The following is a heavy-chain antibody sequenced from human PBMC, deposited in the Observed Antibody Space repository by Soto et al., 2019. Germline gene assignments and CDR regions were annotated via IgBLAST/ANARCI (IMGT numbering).Heavy chain of an antibody. CDR3: ARGLHCSSTSCPYYFDY. V-gene: IGHV1-69*02. CDR1: GGTFSSYT. Sequence: GASVKVSCKASGGTFSSYTISWVRQAPGQGLEWMGRIIPILGIANYAQKFQGRVTITADKSTSTAYMELSSLRSEDTAVYYCARGLHCSSTSCPYYFDYWGQGTLVTVSS. D-gene: IGHD2-2*01. CDR2: IIPILGIA. J-gene: IGHJ4*02.